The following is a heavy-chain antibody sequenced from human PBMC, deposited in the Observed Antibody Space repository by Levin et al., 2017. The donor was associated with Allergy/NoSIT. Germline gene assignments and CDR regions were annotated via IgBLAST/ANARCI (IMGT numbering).Heavy chain of an antibody. CDR2: IFHSGST. Sequence: SETLSLTCAVSGGSISSSNWWSWVRQPPGKGLEWIGDIFHSGSTNYNPSLKSRVTISVDKSKNQFSLRLNSVTAADTAVYYCARSPYDILTGYYIDFDYWGQGTLVTVSS. D-gene: IGHD3-9*01. J-gene: IGHJ4*02. CDR1: GGSISSSNW. V-gene: IGHV4-4*02. CDR3: ARSPYDILTGYYIDFDY.